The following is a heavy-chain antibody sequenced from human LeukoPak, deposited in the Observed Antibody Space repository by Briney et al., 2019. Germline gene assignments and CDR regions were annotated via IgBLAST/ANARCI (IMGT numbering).Heavy chain of an antibody. D-gene: IGHD2-21*02. J-gene: IGHJ4*02. CDR2: ISAYNGNT. V-gene: IGHV1-18*01. Sequence: GASVQVSCQASGYTFTSYGISWVRQAAAQGLEWMGWISAYNGNTNYAQKLQGRVTMTTDTSTSTAYMELRSLRSDDAAVYYCARDRGDYKTYDYWGQGTLVTVSS. CDR3: ARDRGDYKTYDY. CDR1: GYTFTSYG.